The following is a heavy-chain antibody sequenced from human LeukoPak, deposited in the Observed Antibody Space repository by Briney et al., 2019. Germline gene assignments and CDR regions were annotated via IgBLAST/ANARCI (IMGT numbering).Heavy chain of an antibody. Sequence: SETLSLTCTVSGGSISSGDYYWSWIRQPPGKGLEWIGYIYYSGSTYYNPSLKSRVTISVDTSKNQFSLKLSSVTAADTAVYYCAGGCYDSSGPLELDYWGQGTLVTVSS. CDR3: AGGCYDSSGPLELDY. J-gene: IGHJ4*02. V-gene: IGHV4-30-4*01. CDR1: GGSISSGDYY. CDR2: IYYSGST. D-gene: IGHD3-22*01.